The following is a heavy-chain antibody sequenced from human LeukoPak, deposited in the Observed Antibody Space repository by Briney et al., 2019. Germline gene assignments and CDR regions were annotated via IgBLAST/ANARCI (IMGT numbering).Heavy chain of an antibody. J-gene: IGHJ4*02. D-gene: IGHD3-22*01. CDR2: ISAYNGNT. Sequence: EASVKVSCKASGYTFTSYGISWVRQAPGQGLEWMGWISAYNGNTNYAQKLQGRVTMTTDTSTSTAYMELRSLRSDDTAVYYCARDDPAWGYYGSSGHRWGQGTLVTVSS. CDR3: ARDDPAWGYYGSSGHR. V-gene: IGHV1-18*01. CDR1: GYTFTSYG.